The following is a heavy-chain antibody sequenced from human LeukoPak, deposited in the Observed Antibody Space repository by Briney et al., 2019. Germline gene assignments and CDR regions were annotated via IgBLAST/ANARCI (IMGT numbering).Heavy chain of an antibody. D-gene: IGHD3-10*01. CDR3: ARRYGSGSYYSHAYYFDY. CDR2: IYPGDSDT. Sequence: GESLKISCKGSGYRFTSYWIGWVRQMPGKGLEWMGIIYPGDSDTRYSPSFQGQVTISADKSISTAYLQWSSLKASDTAMYYCARRYGSGSYYSHAYYFDYWGQGTLVTVSS. J-gene: IGHJ4*02. CDR1: GYRFTSYW. V-gene: IGHV5-51*01.